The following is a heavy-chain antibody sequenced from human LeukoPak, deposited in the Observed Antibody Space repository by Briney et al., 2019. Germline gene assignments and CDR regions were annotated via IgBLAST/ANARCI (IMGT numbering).Heavy chain of an antibody. Sequence: SVKVSCKASGGTFSSYAISWVRQAPGQGLEWMGRIIPIFGTANYAQKFQGRVTITADESTSTAYMELSSLRSEDTAVYYCARVRHYDLNWFDPWGQGTLVTVSS. V-gene: IGHV1-69*13. CDR1: GGTFSSYA. D-gene: IGHD3-3*01. J-gene: IGHJ5*02. CDR2: IIPIFGTA. CDR3: ARVRHYDLNWFDP.